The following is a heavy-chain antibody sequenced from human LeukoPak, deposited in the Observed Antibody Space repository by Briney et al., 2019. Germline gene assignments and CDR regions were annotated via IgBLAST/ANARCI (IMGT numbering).Heavy chain of an antibody. CDR1: GGSFSGYY. V-gene: IGHV4-34*01. CDR2: INHSGST. Sequence: SETLSLTCAVYGGSFSGYYGSWIRQPPGKGLEWIGEINHSGSTNYNPSLKSRVTISVDTSKNQFSLKLSSVTAADTAVYYCASSLYYFDYWGQGTLVTVSS. CDR3: ASSLYYFDY. J-gene: IGHJ4*02.